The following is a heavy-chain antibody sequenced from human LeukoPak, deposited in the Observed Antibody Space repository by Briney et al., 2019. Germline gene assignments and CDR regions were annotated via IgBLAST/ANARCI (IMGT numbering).Heavy chain of an antibody. V-gene: IGHV1-2*02. J-gene: IGHJ4*02. CDR3: ARDSTGGYLDY. D-gene: IGHD7-27*01. Sequence: ASVKVSCKASGYTFTDYYIHWVRQAPGQGLEYMGWISPNSGGTNYAQMFQGRVTMTSDTSINTAFMELRSLRSDDTAVFYCARDSTGGYLDYWGQGTLVTVSA. CDR1: GYTFTDYY. CDR2: ISPNSGGT.